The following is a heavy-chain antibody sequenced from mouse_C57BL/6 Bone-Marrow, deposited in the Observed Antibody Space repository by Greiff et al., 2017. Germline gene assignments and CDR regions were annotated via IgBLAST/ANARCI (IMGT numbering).Heavy chain of an antibody. D-gene: IGHD1-1*01. CDR2: IYPGDGDT. V-gene: IGHV1-82*01. CDR3: ARLLITTVVASYYYAMDY. Sequence: QVQLQQSGPELVKPGASVKISCKASGYAFSSSWMNGVKQRPGKGLEWIGRIYPGDGDTNYNGKFKGMATLPADKSSSTAYMQLSSLTSEDSAVYFCARLLITTVVASYYYAMDYWGQGTSVTVSS. J-gene: IGHJ4*01. CDR1: GYAFSSSW.